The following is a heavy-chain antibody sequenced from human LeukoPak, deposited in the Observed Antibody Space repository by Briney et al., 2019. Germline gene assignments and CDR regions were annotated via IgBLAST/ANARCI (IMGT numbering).Heavy chain of an antibody. CDR2: ISKNGGYT. Sequence: GGSLRLSCAASGFTFSSSAMSWVRQAPGKGLEWVSTISKNGGYTYYADSVQGRFTISRDNSKSTLCLQMNSLRAEDTAVYYCAKVISSLMTMIGAFDIWGQGTMVTVSS. V-gene: IGHV3-23*01. J-gene: IGHJ3*02. CDR3: AKVISSLMTMIGAFDI. D-gene: IGHD3-22*01. CDR1: GFTFSSSA.